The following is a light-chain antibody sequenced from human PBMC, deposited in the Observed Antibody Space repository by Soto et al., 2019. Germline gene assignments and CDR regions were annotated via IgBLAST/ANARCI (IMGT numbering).Light chain of an antibody. CDR1: QTISGY. CDR2: SAS. J-gene: IGKJ4*01. V-gene: IGKV1-39*01. CDR3: QQSYSIPPLT. Sequence: DIQMTQSPSSLSASVGDRVNITCRASQTISGYLNWYQQKPGKAPILLISSASSFQSGVPSRFSGSGSGTDFTLTISSLQPEDFATYYCQQSYSIPPLTFGGGTKVEIK.